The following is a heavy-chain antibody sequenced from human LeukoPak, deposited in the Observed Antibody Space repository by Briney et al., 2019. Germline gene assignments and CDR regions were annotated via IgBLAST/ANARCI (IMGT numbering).Heavy chain of an antibody. Sequence: SETLSLTCTVSGYSISSGYYWGWIRPPPGKGLEWIRRNYHSGSTYYNPSLKSRVTISVDTSKNQFFLKLSTVTAADTAVYYCARKKEKQQPYLDYWGQGTLVSVSS. CDR1: GYSISSGYY. D-gene: IGHD6-13*01. CDR3: ARKKEKQQPYLDY. V-gene: IGHV4-38-2*02. J-gene: IGHJ4*02. CDR2: NYHSGST.